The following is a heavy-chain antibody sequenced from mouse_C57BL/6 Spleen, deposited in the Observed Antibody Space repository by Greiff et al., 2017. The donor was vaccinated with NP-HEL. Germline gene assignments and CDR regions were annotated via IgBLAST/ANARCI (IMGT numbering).Heavy chain of an antibody. CDR2: IDPSDSYT. D-gene: IGHD2-5*01. CDR3: ARSCYSKGYFDV. J-gene: IGHJ1*03. Sequence: VQLQQSGAELVMPGASVKLSCKASGYTFTSYWMHWVKQRPGQGIEWIGEIDPSDSYTNYNQKFKGKSTLTVDKSSSTAYMQLSSLTSEDSAVYYCARSCYSKGYFDVWGTGTTVTVSS. V-gene: IGHV1-69*01. CDR1: GYTFTSYW.